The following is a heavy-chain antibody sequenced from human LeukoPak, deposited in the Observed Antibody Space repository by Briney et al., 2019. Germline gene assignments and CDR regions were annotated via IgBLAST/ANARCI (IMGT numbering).Heavy chain of an antibody. CDR3: ARATRGMDAFDI. J-gene: IGHJ3*02. CDR2: IYYSGST. CDR1: GGSISSSY. V-gene: IGHV4-39*07. Sequence: SETLSLTCTVSGGSISSSYWGWLRQPPGKGLEWIGSIYYSGSTYYNPSLKSRVTISVDTSKNQFSLKLSSVTAADTAVYYCARATRGMDAFDIWGQGTMVTVSS.